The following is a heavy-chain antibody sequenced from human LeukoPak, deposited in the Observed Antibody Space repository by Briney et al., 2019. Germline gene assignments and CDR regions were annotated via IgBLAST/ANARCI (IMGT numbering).Heavy chain of an antibody. CDR2: IYSGGYT. Sequence: QPGGSLRLSCAASGFSVSSNYMSWVRQAPGKGLEWVSIIYSGGYTYYADSVKGRFIISRDNSKNTLYLQMNSLRAEDTAVYYCARDYYYDRAFDIWGQGTMVTVSS. V-gene: IGHV3-66*01. D-gene: IGHD3-22*01. CDR1: GFSVSSNY. J-gene: IGHJ3*02. CDR3: ARDYYYDRAFDI.